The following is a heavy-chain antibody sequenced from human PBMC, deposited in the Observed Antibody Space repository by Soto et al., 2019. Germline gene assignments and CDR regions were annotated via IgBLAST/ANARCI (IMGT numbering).Heavy chain of an antibody. D-gene: IGHD5-12*01. CDR1: GFTFRGYA. Sequence: GGSLILSCAASGFTFRGYAMSWVRQAPGKGLEWVSAISGSGGSTYYADSVKGRFTISRDNSKNTLYLQMNSLRAEDTAVYYCAKTVPRGYSGYDPIDYWGQGTLVTVSS. V-gene: IGHV3-23*01. CDR2: ISGSGGST. CDR3: AKTVPRGYSGYDPIDY. J-gene: IGHJ4*02.